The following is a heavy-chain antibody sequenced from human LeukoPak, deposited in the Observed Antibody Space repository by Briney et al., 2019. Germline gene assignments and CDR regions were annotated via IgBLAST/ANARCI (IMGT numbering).Heavy chain of an antibody. CDR2: ISSGSHYI. Sequence: PGGSLRLSCVASGFTFSSYTMNWVRQAPGRGLEWVSSISSGSHYIDYADSVRGRFTISRDNAENSLHLHMSSLRAEDTAVYYCAQSFDYWSQGTLVTVSS. V-gene: IGHV3-21*01. CDR3: AQSFDY. CDR1: GFTFSSYT. J-gene: IGHJ4*02.